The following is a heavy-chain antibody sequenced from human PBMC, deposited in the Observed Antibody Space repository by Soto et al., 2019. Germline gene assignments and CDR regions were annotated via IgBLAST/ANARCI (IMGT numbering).Heavy chain of an antibody. CDR3: ARAPSYDNSGHDY. Sequence: PSLTCTVSGDSISSGSYYWSWIRQHPGKGLEWIGYIYYSGITYYNPSLKSRVSISVDTSKNQFTLKLTSVSAADTAVYYCARAPSYDNSGHDYWGQGTLVTVSS. CDR1: GDSISSGSYY. J-gene: IGHJ4*02. V-gene: IGHV4-31*03. CDR2: IYYSGIT. D-gene: IGHD3-22*01.